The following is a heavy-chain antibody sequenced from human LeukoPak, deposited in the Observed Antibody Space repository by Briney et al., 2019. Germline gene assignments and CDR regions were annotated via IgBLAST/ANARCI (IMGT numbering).Heavy chain of an antibody. CDR3: AKDFVGVIPDAFDI. CDR2: ISGSGGT. CDR1: GFTFSSYA. V-gene: IGHV3-23*01. Sequence: GGSLRLSCAAPGFTFSSYAMSWVRQAPGKGLEWVSAISGSGGTSYGDSVRGRFTISRDNSKNTLYLQMNSLTAEDTAVYYCAKDFVGVIPDAFDIWGQGTMITVSS. J-gene: IGHJ3*02. D-gene: IGHD2-2*01.